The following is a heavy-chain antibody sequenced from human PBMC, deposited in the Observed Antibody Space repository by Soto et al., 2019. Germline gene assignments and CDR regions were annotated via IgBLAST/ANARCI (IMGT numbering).Heavy chain of an antibody. J-gene: IGHJ6*02. Sequence: ASVKVSCKASGYTFTGYYMHWVRQAPGQGLEWMGWINPNSGGTNYAQKFQGWVTMTRDTSISTAYMELSRLRSDDTAVYYCARGVGYCSGGSGYSTQYYYYYGMDVWGQGTTVTVSS. CDR2: INPNSGGT. V-gene: IGHV1-2*04. CDR3: ARGVGYCSGGSGYSTQYYYYYGMDV. CDR1: GYTFTGYY. D-gene: IGHD2-15*01.